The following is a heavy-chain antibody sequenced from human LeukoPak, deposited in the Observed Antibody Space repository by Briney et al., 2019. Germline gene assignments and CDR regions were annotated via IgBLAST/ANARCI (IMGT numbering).Heavy chain of an antibody. V-gene: IGHV3-21*01. CDR3: ARYGDYYGMDV. D-gene: IGHD4-17*01. Sequence: PGGSLRLSCADSGFTFSSYAMSWVRQTPGKGLEWVSSISSSSSYIYYADSVKGRFTISRDNAKNSLYLQMNSLRAEDTAVYYCARYGDYYGMDVWGQGTTVTVSS. CDR2: ISSSSSYI. CDR1: GFTFSSYA. J-gene: IGHJ6*02.